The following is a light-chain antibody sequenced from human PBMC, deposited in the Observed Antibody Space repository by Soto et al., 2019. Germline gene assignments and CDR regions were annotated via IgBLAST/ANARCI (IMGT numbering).Light chain of an antibody. Sequence: EIVMTHSPSTLSVSPGSRSNLSCRASQSVSTNLAWYQQKPGQPPRLLIYGASTRATGIPARFSGSGSGTEFTLTISSMQSVDFEVYSCQQYNNWPWTFGQGTKVDIK. CDR2: GAS. CDR1: QSVSTN. CDR3: QQYNNWPWT. J-gene: IGKJ1*01. V-gene: IGKV3-15*01.